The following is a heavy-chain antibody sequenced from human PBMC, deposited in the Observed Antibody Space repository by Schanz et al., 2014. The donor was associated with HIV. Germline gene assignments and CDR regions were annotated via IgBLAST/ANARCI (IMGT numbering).Heavy chain of an antibody. D-gene: IGHD6-13*01. CDR1: GGSLTDYY. CDR2: INDSGDT. CDR3: ARAKWPPRSRHFDF. Sequence: QVQLQQWGTGLLKPSETLSRTCAVYGGSLTDYYWSWIRQPPGKGLEWIGEINDSGDTNFNPSLKSRVTISVDTSLRQFSLNLTSVTAADTAVYYCARAKWPPRSRHFDFWGQGNLVTVSS. J-gene: IGHJ4*02. V-gene: IGHV4-34*02.